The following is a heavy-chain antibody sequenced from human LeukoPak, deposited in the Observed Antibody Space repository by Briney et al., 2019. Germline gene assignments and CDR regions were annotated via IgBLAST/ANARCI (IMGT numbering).Heavy chain of an antibody. J-gene: IGHJ3*02. Sequence: ASVKVSCKASGYTFTSYGISWVRQAPGQGLEWMGWISAYNGNTNYAQKLQGRVTMTTDTSTSTAYMELRSLRSDDTAVYYCARQVWYYDRSAFDIWGQGTMVTVSS. D-gene: IGHD3-22*01. CDR1: GYTFTSYG. V-gene: IGHV1-18*01. CDR2: ISAYNGNT. CDR3: ARQVWYYDRSAFDI.